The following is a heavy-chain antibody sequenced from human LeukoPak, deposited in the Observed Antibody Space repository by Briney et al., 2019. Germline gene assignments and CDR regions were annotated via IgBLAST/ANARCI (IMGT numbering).Heavy chain of an antibody. CDR1: GGSISSYY. D-gene: IGHD4-17*01. CDR3: ARETTVTTNGAFDI. J-gene: IGHJ3*02. CDR2: IHYSGST. Sequence: SETLSLTCTVSGGSISSYYWTWIRQHPGKGLEWIGYIHYSGSTYYNPSLRSRVILSIDTSKNHFSLKLNSVTAADTAVYYCARETTVTTNGAFDIWGQGTMVTVSS. V-gene: IGHV4-59*06.